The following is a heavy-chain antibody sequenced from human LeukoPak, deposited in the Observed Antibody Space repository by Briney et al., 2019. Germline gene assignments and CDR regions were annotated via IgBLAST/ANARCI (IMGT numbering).Heavy chain of an antibody. CDR3: ARDAGQQPHDY. D-gene: IGHD6-13*01. CDR1: GFTFSSYW. V-gene: IGHV3-7*05. Sequence: GGSLRPSCAASGFTFSSYWMSWVRQAPGKGLEWVANIKQDGSEKYYVDSVKGRFTISRDNAKNSLYLQMSSLRAEDTAVYYCARDAGQQPHDYWGQGTLVTVSS. J-gene: IGHJ4*02. CDR2: IKQDGSEK.